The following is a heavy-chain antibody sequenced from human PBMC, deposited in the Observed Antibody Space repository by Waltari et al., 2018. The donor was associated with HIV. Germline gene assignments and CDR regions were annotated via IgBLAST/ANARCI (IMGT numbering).Heavy chain of an antibody. CDR1: GSIFTGHY. CDR3: ARESGYQLVRWLDP. D-gene: IGHD2-2*01. J-gene: IGHJ5*02. CDR2: INPISGGT. V-gene: IGHV1-2*02. Sequence: QVNLVQSGPEVKKPGASMKVSCKAAGSIFTGHYMHWLRQAPGQGLEWMGWINPISGGTNYAQTLQGRVTMTRDASINTVYMELKSLRYDDTAMYYCARESGYQLVRWLDPWGQGTRVTVSS.